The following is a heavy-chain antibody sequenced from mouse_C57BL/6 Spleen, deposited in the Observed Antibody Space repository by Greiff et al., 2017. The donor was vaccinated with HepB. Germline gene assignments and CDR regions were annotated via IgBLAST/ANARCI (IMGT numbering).Heavy chain of an antibody. Sequence: QVQLQQSGAELAKPGASVKLSCKASGYTFTSYWMHWVKQRPGQGLEWIGYINPSSGYTKYNQKFKDKATLTADKSSSTAYMQLSSLTYEDSAVYCCTRWEPAQARDYAMDYWGQGTSVTVSS. CDR2: INPSSGYT. J-gene: IGHJ4*01. CDR3: TRWEPAQARDYAMDY. D-gene: IGHD3-2*02. V-gene: IGHV1-7*01. CDR1: GYTFTSYW.